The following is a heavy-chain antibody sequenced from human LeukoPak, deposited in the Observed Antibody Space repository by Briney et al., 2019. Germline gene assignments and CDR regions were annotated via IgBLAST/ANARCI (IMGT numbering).Heavy chain of an antibody. Sequence: GGSLRLSCAASGFTFSTYWMSWVRHTPGKGLEWAANIKQDGSQRYYVDSVKGRFTISRDNAKNSLYLQMNSLRAEDTAVYYCARDVSSFESDYGDYEGVDWFDPWGQGTLVTVSS. J-gene: IGHJ5*02. D-gene: IGHD4-17*01. CDR2: IKQDGSQR. V-gene: IGHV3-7*01. CDR3: ARDVSSFESDYGDYEGVDWFDP. CDR1: GFTFSTYW.